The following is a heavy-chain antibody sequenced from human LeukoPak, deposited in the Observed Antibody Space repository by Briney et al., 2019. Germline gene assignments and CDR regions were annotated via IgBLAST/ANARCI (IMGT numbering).Heavy chain of an antibody. J-gene: IGHJ6*02. V-gene: IGHV1-8*01. CDR1: GYTFTSYD. CDR2: MNPNSGNT. D-gene: IGHD5-18*01. Sequence: ASVKVSCKASGYTFTSYDINWVRQATGQGLEWMGWMNPNSGNTGYAQKFQGRVTMTRNTSISTAYMELSSLRSEDTAVYYCARGGPVNTALASREVGMGAGRYYNVRDVWGQGTTVTVSS. CDR3: ARGGPVNTALASREVGMGAGRYYNVRDV.